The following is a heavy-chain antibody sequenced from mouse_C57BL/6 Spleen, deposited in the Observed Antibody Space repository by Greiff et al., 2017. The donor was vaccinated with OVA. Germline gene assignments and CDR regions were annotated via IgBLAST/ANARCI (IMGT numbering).Heavy chain of an antibody. CDR2: IYPGSGNT. V-gene: IGHV1-66*01. CDR3: AREGARWYFDV. CDR1: GYSFTSYY. Sequence: QVQLKQSGPELVKPGASVKISCKASGYSFTSYYIHWVKQRPGQGLEWIGWIYPGSGNTKYNEKFKGKATLTADTSSSTAYMQLSSLTSEDSAVYYCAREGARWYFDVWGTGTTVTVSS. D-gene: IGHD3-1*01. J-gene: IGHJ1*03.